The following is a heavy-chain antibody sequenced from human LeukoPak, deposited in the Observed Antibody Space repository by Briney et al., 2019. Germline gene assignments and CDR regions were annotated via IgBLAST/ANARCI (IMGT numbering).Heavy chain of an antibody. CDR3: ARGDRGTAAGNNWFNP. V-gene: IGHV3-30-3*01. CDR2: ISYDGNEK. Sequence: GGSLRLSCVAPGFTFSSDAMHWVRQTPGKGLERVAVISYDGNEKYQVDSVKGRFTISRDNSKNTLYLQMNSLRVEDTAVYYCARGDRGTAAGNNWFNPWGQGTLVTVSS. D-gene: IGHD6-13*01. J-gene: IGHJ5*02. CDR1: GFTFSSDA.